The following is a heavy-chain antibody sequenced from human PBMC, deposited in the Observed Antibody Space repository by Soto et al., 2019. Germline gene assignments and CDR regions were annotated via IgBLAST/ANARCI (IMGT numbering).Heavy chain of an antibody. CDR1: GFTFSSYD. D-gene: IGHD2-2*01. CDR3: AREIVTPGHWYFDV. Sequence: GGSLRLSCAASGFTFSSYDMHWVRQTAGKSLELVSSIGTAGAPHYADSVKGRFTISRENAKNSLYLQMNSLRAGDTAVYYCAREIVTPGHWYFDVWGRGTLVTVSS. V-gene: IGHV3-13*05. CDR2: IGTAGAP. J-gene: IGHJ2*01.